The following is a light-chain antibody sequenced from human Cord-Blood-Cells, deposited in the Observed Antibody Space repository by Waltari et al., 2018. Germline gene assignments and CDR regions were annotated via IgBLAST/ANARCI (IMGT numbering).Light chain of an antibody. CDR3: AAWDDSLNGWV. J-gene: IGLJ3*02. V-gene: IGLV1-44*01. CDR2: SNK. Sequence: QSVLTQPPSASGTPGQRVTISCSGSSSNIGSNTVNWYQQLPGTAPKLLLYSNKRRPSGVPDRFSGSKSGTSASLAISGLQSEDEADYYCAAWDDSLNGWVFGGGTKLTVL. CDR1: SSNIGSNT.